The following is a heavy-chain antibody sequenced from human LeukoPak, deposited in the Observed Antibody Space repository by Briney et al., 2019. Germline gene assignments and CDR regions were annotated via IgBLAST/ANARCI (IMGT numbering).Heavy chain of an antibody. V-gene: IGHV4-30-4*07. CDR3: ARDGLGSRPLDY. J-gene: IGHJ4*02. Sequence: SETLSLTCAVSGGSISSGGYSWSWIRQPPGKGLEWIGYIYYSGSTYYNPSLKSRVTISVDTSKNQFSLKLSSVTAADTAVYYCARDGLGSRPLDYWGQGTLVTVSS. CDR2: IYYSGST. CDR1: GGSISSGGYS. D-gene: IGHD2-15*01.